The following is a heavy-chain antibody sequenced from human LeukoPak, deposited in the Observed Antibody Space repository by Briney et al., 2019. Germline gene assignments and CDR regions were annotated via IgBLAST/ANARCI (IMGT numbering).Heavy chain of an antibody. CDR1: GDSVSSNSAA. CDR2: TYYRSKWYY. Sequence: SQTLSLTCAISGDSVSSNSAAWNWIRQSPSRGLEWLGRTYYRSKWYYDYAVAVKSRISINPDTSKNQFSLQLSSVTPEDTAVYYCARVNAGTWINWFDPWGQGTLVTVSS. V-gene: IGHV6-1*01. J-gene: IGHJ5*02. CDR3: ARVNAGTWINWFDP. D-gene: IGHD1-1*01.